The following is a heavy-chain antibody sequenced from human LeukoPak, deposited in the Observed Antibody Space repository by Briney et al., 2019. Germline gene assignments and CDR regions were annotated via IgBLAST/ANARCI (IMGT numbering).Heavy chain of an antibody. Sequence: PGGSLRLSCAASGFSLSAYGVHWVRQAPGKGLEWVAVIWYDGTSKDYADSVKGRFTFSRDNSKNTLYLQMNSLTAEDTAVYYCARSQSSSLIDYWGQGTLVTVSS. CDR3: ARSQSSSLIDY. J-gene: IGHJ4*02. D-gene: IGHD6-13*01. CDR2: IWYDGTSK. V-gene: IGHV3-33*01. CDR1: GFSLSAYG.